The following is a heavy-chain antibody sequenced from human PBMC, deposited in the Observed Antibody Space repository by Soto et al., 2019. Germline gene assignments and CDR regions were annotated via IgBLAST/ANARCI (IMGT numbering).Heavy chain of an antibody. CDR2: IVVGSGHT. V-gene: IGHV1-58*01. CDR1: GFTFSSSI. J-gene: IGHJ2*01. D-gene: IGHD4-17*01. Sequence: SVKVSCKASGFTFSSSIVQWVRQARGQRLEWIGWIVVGSGHTNYEQKFQERVTITRDMSTSTAYMELSSLRSEDTAVYYCAAPDFGDYWYFDLWRRGTLVTVSS. CDR3: AAPDFGDYWYFDL.